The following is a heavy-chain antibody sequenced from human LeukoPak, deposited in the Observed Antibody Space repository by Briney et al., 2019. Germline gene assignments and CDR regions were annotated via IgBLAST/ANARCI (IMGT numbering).Heavy chain of an antibody. V-gene: IGHV3-23*01. J-gene: IGHJ4*02. D-gene: IGHD3-10*01. CDR2: ISGSGGST. Sequence: PGGSLRLSCAASGFTFSSYWMSWVRQAPGKGLEWVSAISGSGGSTYYADSVKGRFTISRDNSKNTLYLQMNSPRAEDTAVYYCAKDYYYGSGSYYKGPIDYWGQGTLVTVSS. CDR1: GFTFSSYW. CDR3: AKDYYYGSGSYYKGPIDY.